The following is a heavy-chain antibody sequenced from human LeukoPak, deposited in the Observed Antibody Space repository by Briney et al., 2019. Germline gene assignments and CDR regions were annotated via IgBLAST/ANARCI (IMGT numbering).Heavy chain of an antibody. CDR2: ISYDGSNK. CDR3: ARDRKSHGFDP. J-gene: IGHJ5*02. Sequence: GGSLRLSCAASGFTFSSYAMHWVRQAPGKGLEWVAVISYDGSNKYYADSVKGRFTISRDNSKNTLYLQMNSLRAEDTAVYFCARDRKSHGFDPWGQGTLVTVSS. CDR1: GFTFSSYA. V-gene: IGHV3-30-3*01.